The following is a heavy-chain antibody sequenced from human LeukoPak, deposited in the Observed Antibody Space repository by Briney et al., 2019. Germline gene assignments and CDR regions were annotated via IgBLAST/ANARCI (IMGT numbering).Heavy chain of an antibody. D-gene: IGHD1-26*01. Sequence: SETLSLTCTVYGGSFSGYYWSWIRQPPGKGLEWIGYIYYSGSINYNPSLKSRVTISVDTSKNQFSLKLSSVTAADTAVYYCARQWARGGFDYWGQGTLVTVSS. CDR2: IYYSGSI. J-gene: IGHJ4*02. V-gene: IGHV4-59*08. CDR3: ARQWARGGFDY. CDR1: GGSFSGYY.